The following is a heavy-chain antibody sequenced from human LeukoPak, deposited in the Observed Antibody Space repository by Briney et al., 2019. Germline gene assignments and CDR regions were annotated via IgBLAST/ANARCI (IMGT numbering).Heavy chain of an antibody. J-gene: IGHJ4*02. CDR2: INHSGST. V-gene: IGHV4-34*01. CDR1: GGSFSGYY. Sequence: PSEALSLTCAVYGGSFSGYYWSWIRQPPGKGLEWIGEINHSGSTYYNPSLKSRVTISVDTSKNQFSLKLSSVTAADTAVYYCARHNTMVRGVIPFDYWGQGTLVTVSS. CDR3: ARHNTMVRGVIPFDY. D-gene: IGHD3-10*01.